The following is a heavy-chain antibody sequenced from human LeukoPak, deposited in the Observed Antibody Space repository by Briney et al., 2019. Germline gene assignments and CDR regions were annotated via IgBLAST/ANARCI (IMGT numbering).Heavy chain of an antibody. Sequence: ASVKVSCKASGYTFTSSDINWVRQATGQGLEWMGWMNTNSESTDDAQKFQRRVTMTRNTSISTAYMELSSLRSKDTAGYDCARGQIRGVSVRSKINWFDPWGQGTLVTVSS. CDR2: MNTNSEST. CDR3: ARGQIRGVSVRSKINWFDP. CDR1: GYTFTSSD. J-gene: IGHJ5*02. D-gene: IGHD3-10*01. V-gene: IGHV1-8*01.